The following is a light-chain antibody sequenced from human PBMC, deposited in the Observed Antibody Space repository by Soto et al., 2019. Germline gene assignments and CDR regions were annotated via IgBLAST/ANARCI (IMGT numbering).Light chain of an antibody. J-gene: IGLJ1*01. Sequence: QSALTQPASVSGSPAQPITIACTGTSSDVGGYDYVSWYQQLPGKAPKLLIYDVNNRPSGVSHRFSGSKSGNTASLAISGLQAEDEADYYCSSYTGSSTFVFGTGTKVTVL. CDR2: DVN. V-gene: IGLV2-14*01. CDR3: SSYTGSSTFV. CDR1: SSDVGGYDY.